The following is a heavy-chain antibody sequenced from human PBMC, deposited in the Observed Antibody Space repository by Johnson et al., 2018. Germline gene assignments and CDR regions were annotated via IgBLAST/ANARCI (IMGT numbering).Heavy chain of an antibody. CDR2: MNPNSGNT. CDR1: GYTFTSYD. V-gene: IGHV1-8*01. Sequence: QVQLVESGAEVKKPGASVKVSCKASGYTFTSYDINWVRQATGQGLEWMGWMNPNSGNTGYAQKLQGRVNITRNTSISTAYMDLSSRGTEDTAVYYCASGVWSGYYTGADAFDIWGQGTMVTVS. CDR3: ASGVWSGYYTGADAFDI. J-gene: IGHJ3*02. D-gene: IGHD3-3*01.